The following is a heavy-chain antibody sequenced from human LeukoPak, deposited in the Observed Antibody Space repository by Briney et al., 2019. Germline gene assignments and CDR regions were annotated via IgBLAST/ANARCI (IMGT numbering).Heavy chain of an antibody. J-gene: IGHJ4*02. CDR3: ALTGGWEPGDY. Sequence: GGSLRLSCAASGFPFSSYGMHWVRQAPGKGLEWVAVISYDGSNKYYADSVKGRFTISRDNSKNTLYLQMNSLRAEDTAVYYCALTGGWEPGDYWGQGTLVTVSS. CDR1: GFPFSSYG. V-gene: IGHV3-30*03. D-gene: IGHD1-26*01. CDR2: ISYDGSNK.